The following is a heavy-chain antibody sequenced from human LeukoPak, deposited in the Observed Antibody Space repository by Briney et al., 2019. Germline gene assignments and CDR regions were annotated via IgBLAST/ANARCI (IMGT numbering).Heavy chain of an antibody. CDR1: GGSINSYY. CDR2: IYYSGRT. J-gene: IGHJ5*02. Sequence: GSLRLSCTVSGGSINSYYWSWIRQPPGKGLAWIGYIYYSGRTNYNPSLKSRVTISVDTSKNHFSLKLTSVTAADTAVYYCARDLGSIAAAEGSNWFEPWGQGTLVTVSS. V-gene: IGHV4-59*01. D-gene: IGHD6-13*01. CDR3: ARDLGSIAAAEGSNWFEP.